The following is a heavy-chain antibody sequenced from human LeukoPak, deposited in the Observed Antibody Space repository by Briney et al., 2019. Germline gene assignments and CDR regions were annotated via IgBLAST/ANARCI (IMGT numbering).Heavy chain of an antibody. Sequence: GGSLRLSCAASGFTFDDYAMHWVRQAPGKGLEWVSGISWNSGSIGYADSVKGRFTISRDNSKNTLYLQMNSLRAEDTAVYYCARGGPAAGRFDYWGQGTLVTVSS. V-gene: IGHV3-9*01. CDR2: ISWNSGSI. CDR3: ARGGPAAGRFDY. CDR1: GFTFDDYA. J-gene: IGHJ4*02. D-gene: IGHD6-13*01.